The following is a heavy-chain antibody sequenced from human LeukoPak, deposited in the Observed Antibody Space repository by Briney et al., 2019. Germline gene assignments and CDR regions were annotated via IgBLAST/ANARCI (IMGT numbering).Heavy chain of an antibody. CDR3: AREDPQTTVPEGLDV. CDR1: GGSTGSYN. J-gene: IGHJ6*02. V-gene: IGHV4-59*01. Sequence: SETLSLTCAVSGGSTGSYNWSWLRPPPGRGLGWVGYIYYSGTTNYTPSLKSRVTISVDTSKNQFSLKLTSVTAADTAVYYCAREDPQTTVPEGLDVGGQGTTVTVSS. D-gene: IGHD4-17*01. CDR2: IYYSGTT.